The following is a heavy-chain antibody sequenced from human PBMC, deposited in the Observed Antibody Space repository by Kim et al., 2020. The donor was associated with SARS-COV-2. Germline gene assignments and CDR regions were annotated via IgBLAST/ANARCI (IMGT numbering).Heavy chain of an antibody. CDR3: ARDGAAAALDY. J-gene: IGHJ4*02. D-gene: IGHD6-13*01. V-gene: IGHV1-3*01. Sequence: TKYSQKFQGRVTITRDTSASTAYMELSSLRSEDTAVYYCARDGAAAALDYWGQGTLVTVSS. CDR2: T.